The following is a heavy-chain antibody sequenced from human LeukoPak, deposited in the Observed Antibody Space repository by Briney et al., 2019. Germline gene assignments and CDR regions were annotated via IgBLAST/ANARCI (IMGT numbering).Heavy chain of an antibody. CDR2: IYYSGST. CDR1: GGSISSYY. CDR3: ARDRSGYDSSGYYYYYYGMDV. D-gene: IGHD3-22*01. Sequence: SETLSLTCTVSGGSISSYYWSWVRQPPGKGLEWVGYIYYSGSTKYNPSLKSRVTISVDASKNQFSLKLSSVTAADTAVYYCARDRSGYDSSGYYYYYYGMDVWGQGTTVTVSS. J-gene: IGHJ6*02. V-gene: IGHV4-59*01.